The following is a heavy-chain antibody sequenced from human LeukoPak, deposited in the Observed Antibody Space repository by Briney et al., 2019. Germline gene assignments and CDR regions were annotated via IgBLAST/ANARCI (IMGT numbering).Heavy chain of an antibody. V-gene: IGHV1-2*02. CDR3: TSGGFDSSGYYYLDY. J-gene: IGHJ4*02. CDR2: INPNSGGT. Sequence: ASVKVSCKASGYTFTGYYMHWVRQAPGQGLDWRGWINPNSGGTNYAQKFQGRVTMTRDTSISTAYMELSRLRSDDTAVYYCTSGGFDSSGYYYLDYWGQGTLVTVSS. D-gene: IGHD3-22*01. CDR1: GYTFTGYY.